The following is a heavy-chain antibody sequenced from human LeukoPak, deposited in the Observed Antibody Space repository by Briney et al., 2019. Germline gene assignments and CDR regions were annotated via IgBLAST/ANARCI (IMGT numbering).Heavy chain of an antibody. CDR1: GFTVSSNY. J-gene: IGHJ4*02. Sequence: PGGSLRLSCAASGFTVSSNYMNWVRQAPGKGLEWVSIIYSGGTTYYADSVKGRFTISRDNSKNMLYLQMNSLRAEDTAVYYCARDLRGATDYWGQGTLVTVSS. V-gene: IGHV3-53*01. CDR3: ARDLRGATDY. CDR2: IYSGGTT. D-gene: IGHD1-26*01.